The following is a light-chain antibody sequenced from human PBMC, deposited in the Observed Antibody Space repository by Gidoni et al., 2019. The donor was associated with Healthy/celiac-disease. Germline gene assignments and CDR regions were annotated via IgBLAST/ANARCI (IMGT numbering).Light chain of an antibody. CDR1: QSVSSN. CDR3: QQYNNWCT. CDR2: GAS. V-gene: IGKV3-15*01. J-gene: IGKJ1*01. Sequence: EIVMTQSPATLSVSPGERATLSCRASQSVSSNLAWYQQKPGQAPRLLIYGASTRATGIPARFSGSGSGTEFTLTSSSRQSEDFAVYYCQQYNNWCTFGQGTKVEIK.